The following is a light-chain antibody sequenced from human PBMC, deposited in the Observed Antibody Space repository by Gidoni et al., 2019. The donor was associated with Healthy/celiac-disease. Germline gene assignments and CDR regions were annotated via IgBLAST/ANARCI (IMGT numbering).Light chain of an antibody. V-gene: IGKV1-5*03. Sequence: DTQMTQSPSTLSASVGDRVTITFRASQSISSWLAWYQQKPGKAPKLLIYKASSLESGVPSRFSGSGSGTEFTLTISSLQPDDFATYYCQQYNSYSQTFGQXTKVEIK. CDR2: KAS. CDR3: QQYNSYSQT. J-gene: IGKJ1*01. CDR1: QSISSW.